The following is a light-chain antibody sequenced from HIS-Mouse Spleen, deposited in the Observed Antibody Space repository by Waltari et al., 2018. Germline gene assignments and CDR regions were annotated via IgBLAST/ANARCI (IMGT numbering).Light chain of an antibody. CDR2: DDS. Sequence: SYVLTQPPSVSVAPGQTARITCGGNNIGSKSVHWYQQKPGQAPVLGVYDDSDRPPGIPGRFSGSNSGNTATLTISRVEAGDEADYYCQVWDSSSDHVVFGGGTKLTVL. V-gene: IGLV3-21*02. J-gene: IGLJ2*01. CDR1: NIGSKS. CDR3: QVWDSSSDHVV.